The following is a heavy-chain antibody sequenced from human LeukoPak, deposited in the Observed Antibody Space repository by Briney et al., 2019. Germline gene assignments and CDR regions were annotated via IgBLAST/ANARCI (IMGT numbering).Heavy chain of an antibody. CDR2: IWYDGSNK. D-gene: IGHD3-22*01. Sequence: GGSLRLSCAASGFTFSSYGMHWVRQAPGKGLEWVAVIWYDGSNKYYADSVKGRFTISRDNSKNTLYLQMNSLRAEDTAVYYCATEGQYYDSSGYPTWTFDSWGQGTLVTVSS. CDR3: ATEGQYYDSSGYPTWTFDS. CDR1: GFTFSSYG. V-gene: IGHV3-30*02. J-gene: IGHJ4*02.